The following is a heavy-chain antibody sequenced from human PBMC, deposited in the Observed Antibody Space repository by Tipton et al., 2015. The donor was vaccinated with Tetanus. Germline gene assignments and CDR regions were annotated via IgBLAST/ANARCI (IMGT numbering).Heavy chain of an antibody. J-gene: IGHJ4*02. CDR2: VYYSGRT. D-gene: IGHD5-18*01. Sequence: TLSLTCAVSGGSITSGAYLWGWIRQPPGKGLEWIGHVYYSGRTYYNPPLKSRVTISADMSKNQFSLKLTSVTAADTATYYCARMGFTYGQVVYWGQGTLVTVAS. CDR3: ARMGFTYGQVVY. V-gene: IGHV4-30-2*05. CDR1: GGSITSGAYL.